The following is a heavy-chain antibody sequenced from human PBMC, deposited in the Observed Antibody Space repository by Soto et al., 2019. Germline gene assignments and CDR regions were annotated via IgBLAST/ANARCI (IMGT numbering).Heavy chain of an antibody. CDR1: GYTFTRSG. J-gene: IGHJ3*02. V-gene: IGHV1-58*02. Sequence: ASVKVSCKASGYTFTRSGISWVRQARGQRLEWIGWIVVGSGNTNYAQKFQERVTITRDMSTSTAYMELSSLRSEDTAVYYCAAEVSADRAFDIWGQGTMVTVSS. CDR2: IVVGSGNT. CDR3: AAEVSADRAFDI.